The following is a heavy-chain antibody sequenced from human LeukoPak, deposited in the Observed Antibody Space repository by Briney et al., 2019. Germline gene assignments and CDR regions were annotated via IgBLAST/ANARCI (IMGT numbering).Heavy chain of an antibody. CDR2: IYTSGST. V-gene: IGHV4-61*02. J-gene: IGHJ5*02. CDR1: GGSISSGSYY. CDR3: ASTVVVAATCRDTGCGNPNNWFDP. D-gene: IGHD2-15*01. Sequence: SETLSLTCTVSGGSISSGSYYWSWIRQPAGKGLEWIGRIYTSGSTNYNPSLKSRVTISVDTSKNQFSLKLSSVTAADTAVYYCASTVVVAATCRDTGCGNPNNWFDPWGQGTLVTVSS.